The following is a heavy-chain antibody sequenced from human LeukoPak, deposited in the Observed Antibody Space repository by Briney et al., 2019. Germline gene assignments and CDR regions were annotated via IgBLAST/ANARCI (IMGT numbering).Heavy chain of an antibody. CDR1: GFTFSIYN. D-gene: IGHD6-19*01. CDR3: AREETSGWYGY. CDR2: LSYDGRNE. Sequence: PGGSLGLSCAASGFTFSIYNIHWVRQAPGKRLEWVAVLSYDGRNEFYADSVKGRFTISRDSPKKTVYLQMNRLRTEDTAVYYCAREETSGWYGYWGQGTLVTVSS. V-gene: IGHV3-30*03. J-gene: IGHJ4*02.